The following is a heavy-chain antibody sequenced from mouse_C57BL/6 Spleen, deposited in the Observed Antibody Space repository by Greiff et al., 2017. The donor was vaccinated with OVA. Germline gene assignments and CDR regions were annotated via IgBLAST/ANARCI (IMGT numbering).Heavy chain of an antibody. CDR3: ARANYYSNYVKIYYAMDY. D-gene: IGHD2-5*01. CDR1: GYTFTDYY. V-gene: IGHV1-26*01. J-gene: IGHJ4*01. Sequence: EVQLQQSGPELVKPGASVKISCKASGYTFTDYYMNWVKQSHGKSLEWIGDINPNNGGTSYNQKFKGKATLTVDKSSSTAYMELRSLTSEDSAVYYCARANYYSNYVKIYYAMDYWGQGTSVTVSS. CDR2: INPNNGGT.